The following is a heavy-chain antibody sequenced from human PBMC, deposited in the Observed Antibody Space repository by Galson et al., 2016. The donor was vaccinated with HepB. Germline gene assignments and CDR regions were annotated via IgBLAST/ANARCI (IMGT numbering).Heavy chain of an antibody. CDR3: ARERWGITMVRGNGMVV. J-gene: IGHJ6*02. CDR1: GFRFSNYG. V-gene: IGHV3-33*01. D-gene: IGHD3-10*01. CDR2: IWFDGSNK. Sequence: SLRLSCAASGFRFSNYGMHWVRQAPGKGLEWVAVIWFDGSNKYYADSVKGRFTISRDNSKNTLFLQMNSLRAEDTAVYYCARERWGITMVRGNGMVVWGQGTTVTVSS.